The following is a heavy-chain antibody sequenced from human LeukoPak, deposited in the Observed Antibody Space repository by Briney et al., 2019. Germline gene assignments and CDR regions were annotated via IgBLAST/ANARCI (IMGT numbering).Heavy chain of an antibody. V-gene: IGHV4-59*08. D-gene: IGHD2-15*01. CDR3: VGGYCSGSNCRNWFDP. J-gene: IGHJ5*02. Sequence: PAETQSLTCTLSGHFISTYYWSWLRHPPGRGRECLGYVSYSGSTNYHPPLKSRVTISVETSKKQFSLKLTAVTATDTAVYCCVGGYCSGSNCRNWFDPWGQGTLVTVS. CDR2: VSYSGST. CDR1: GHFISTYY.